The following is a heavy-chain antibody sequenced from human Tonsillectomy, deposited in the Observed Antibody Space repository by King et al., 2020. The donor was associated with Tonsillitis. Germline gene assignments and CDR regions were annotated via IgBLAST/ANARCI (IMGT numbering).Heavy chain of an antibody. CDR3: AREGVDYYDSSGYYNWFDP. Sequence: QLVQSGGGLVQPGGSLRLSCAASGFTFSTYSMNWVRQAPGKGLEWVSYISTSSSTIYYADSVKGRFTISRDNAKNSLHLQMNSLRDEDTAVYYCAREGVDYYDSSGYYNWFDPWGQGTLVTVSS. CDR2: ISTSSSTI. J-gene: IGHJ5*02. V-gene: IGHV3-48*02. CDR1: GFTFSTYS. D-gene: IGHD3-22*01.